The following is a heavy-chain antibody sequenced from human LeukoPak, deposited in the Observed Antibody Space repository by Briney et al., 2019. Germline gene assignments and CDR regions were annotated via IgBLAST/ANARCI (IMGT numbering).Heavy chain of an antibody. CDR3: TRPPYCSSTSCYTGV. D-gene: IGHD2-2*02. V-gene: IGHV3-73*01. CDR2: IRSKVNDYAT. J-gene: IGHJ4*02. Sequence: WVRQASGKGLDWVGRIRSKVNDYATAYAASVKGRFTISRDDSKNTSFLQMNSLKTEDTAVYYCTRPPYCSSTSCYTGVWGQGTLVTVSS.